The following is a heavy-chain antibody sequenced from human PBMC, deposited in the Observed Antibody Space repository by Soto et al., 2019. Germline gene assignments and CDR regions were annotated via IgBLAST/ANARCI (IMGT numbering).Heavy chain of an antibody. CDR1: GFTVSSHY. Sequence: EFQVVESGGGLVQPGGSLRLSCAASGFTVSSHYMSWVRQAPGKGLEWVAVLYGAGNTYYADSVRGRVTISRDSSKNTLNLQINSLTDDDTAVYFCAGCHWNGPYDYWGQGTLVTVSS. V-gene: IGHV3-66*01. D-gene: IGHD1-1*01. CDR2: LYGAGNT. CDR3: AGCHWNGPYDY. J-gene: IGHJ4*02.